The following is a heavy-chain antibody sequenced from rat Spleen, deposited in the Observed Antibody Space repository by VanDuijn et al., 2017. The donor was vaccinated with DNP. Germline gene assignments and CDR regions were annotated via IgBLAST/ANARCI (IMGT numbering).Heavy chain of an antibody. V-gene: IGHV5-25*01. CDR3: VRWNSGHFDY. Sequence: EVQLVESGGGLVQSGRSMKLSCAASGFTFSHYYMAWVRQAPTEGLEWVASISTGGGNTYYRDSVKGRFTISRDNTKSTLYLQMNSLRSEDMATYYCVRWNSGHFDYWGQGVMVTVSS. CDR2: ISTGGGNT. D-gene: IGHD4-3*01. J-gene: IGHJ2*01. CDR1: GFTFSHYY.